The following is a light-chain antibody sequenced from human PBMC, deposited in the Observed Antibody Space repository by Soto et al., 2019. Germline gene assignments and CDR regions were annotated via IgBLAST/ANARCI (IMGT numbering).Light chain of an antibody. CDR3: QQRSKWPPIT. V-gene: IGKV3-11*01. J-gene: IGKJ5*01. Sequence: EIVLTKSPVTLSLSPGERATLSCRASQSVSSYLAWYQQKPGQAPRLLIYDASNRATGIPARFSGGGSGTDFTLTIDNLEPEDFAIYYCQQRSKWPPITVGQGTRLDIK. CDR1: QSVSSY. CDR2: DAS.